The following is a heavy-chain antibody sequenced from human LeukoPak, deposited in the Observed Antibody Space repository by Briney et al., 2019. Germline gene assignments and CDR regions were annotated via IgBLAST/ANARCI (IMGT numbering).Heavy chain of an antibody. Sequence: SETLSLTCTVSGGSISSSSYYWGWIRQPPGKGLEWIGSIYYSGSTYYNPSLKSRVTISVDTSKNQFSLKLSSVTAADTAVYYCARGGMRYYDSSGYKRRGAFDIWGQGTMVTVSS. CDR3: ARGGMRYYDSSGYKRRGAFDI. D-gene: IGHD3-22*01. J-gene: IGHJ3*02. V-gene: IGHV4-39*07. CDR1: GGSISSSSYY. CDR2: IYYSGST.